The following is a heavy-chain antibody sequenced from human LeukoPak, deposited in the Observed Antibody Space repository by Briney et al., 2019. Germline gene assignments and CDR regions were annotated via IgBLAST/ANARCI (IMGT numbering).Heavy chain of an antibody. V-gene: IGHV1-3*01. CDR3: ARVSDDSGWNFDY. Sequence: GASLKVSCKASGYTFTSYAIHWVRQAPGQRLEWMGWINAGNGNRKYSQKFQDRVTITRDTSATTAYMELNSLTSEDTAVYYCARVSDDSGWNFDYWGQGTLVAVSS. CDR1: GYTFTSYA. CDR2: INAGNGNR. J-gene: IGHJ4*02. D-gene: IGHD6-19*01.